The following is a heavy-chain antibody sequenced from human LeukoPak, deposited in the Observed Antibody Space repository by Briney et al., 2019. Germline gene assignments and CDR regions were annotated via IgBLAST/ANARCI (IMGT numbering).Heavy chain of an antibody. Sequence: PSETLSLTCIVSGDSISSSTYYWAWIRQPPGKGLEWIGSIYSSGSTYYNPSLKSRVTISVDPSKNQFSLRLSSVTAADTAVFYCASPTRGGHFFDYWGQGSLVTVSP. CDR3: ASPTRGGHFFDY. J-gene: IGHJ4*02. V-gene: IGHV4-39*01. CDR2: IYSSGST. CDR1: GDSISSSTYY. D-gene: IGHD3-10*01.